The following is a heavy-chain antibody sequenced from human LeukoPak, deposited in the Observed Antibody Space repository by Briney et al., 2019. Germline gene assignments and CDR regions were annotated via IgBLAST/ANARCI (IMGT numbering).Heavy chain of an antibody. CDR2: INWNGGST. J-gene: IGHJ6*02. CDR1: GFTFNDYG. Sequence: GGSLRLSCAASGFTFNDYGMSWVRQAPGKGLEWVSGINWNGGSTDYADSVKGRFTISRDNAKNSLYLQMNSLRAEDTAIYYCATLTVVVPAATDVWGQGTTVTVSS. V-gene: IGHV3-20*04. D-gene: IGHD2-2*01. CDR3: ATLTVVVPAATDV.